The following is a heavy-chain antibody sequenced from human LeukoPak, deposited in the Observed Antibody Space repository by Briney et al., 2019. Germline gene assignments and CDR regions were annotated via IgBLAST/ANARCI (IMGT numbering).Heavy chain of an antibody. J-gene: IGHJ4*02. V-gene: IGHV4-61*01. CDR2: IYYSGST. CDR3: ARDCSSTSCLDY. CDR1: GGSISTSYYY. Sequence: SETLSLTCTVSGGSISTSYYYWSWIRQPPGKRLEWIGYIYYSGSTNYNPSLKSRVTISVDTSKNQFSLKLSSVTAADTAVYYCARDCSSTSCLDYWGQGTLVTVSS. D-gene: IGHD2-2*01.